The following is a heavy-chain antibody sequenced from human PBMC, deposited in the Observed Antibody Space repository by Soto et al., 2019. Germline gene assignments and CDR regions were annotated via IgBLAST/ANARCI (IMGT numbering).Heavy chain of an antibody. CDR3: AHRVGSAVGLYYFYC. CDR1: GFSLSTTGEG. V-gene: IGHV2-5*01. CDR2: IYWHDDK. J-gene: IGHJ4*02. Sequence: SGPTLVNHTQTLTLTCSFSGFSLSTTGEGVSWIRQPPGKALETLALIYWHDDKRYSPSLKSTLTITKHTSKNQVVLTMTSLDPVVTATYYCAHRVGSAVGLYYFYCWGQGALVTVSS. D-gene: IGHD6-13*01.